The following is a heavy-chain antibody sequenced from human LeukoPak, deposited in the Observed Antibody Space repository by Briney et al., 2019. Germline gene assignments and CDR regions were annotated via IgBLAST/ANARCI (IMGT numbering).Heavy chain of an antibody. J-gene: IGHJ3*02. Sequence: SVKVSCKASGGTFSSYAISWVRQAPGQGLEWMGGIIPIFGTANYAQKFQGRVTITTDESTSTAYMELSSLRSEDTAVYYCARRAYCSSTSCLGPDAFDIWGQGTMVTVSS. CDR2: IIPIFGTA. CDR3: ARRAYCSSTSCLGPDAFDI. D-gene: IGHD2-2*01. CDR1: GGTFSSYA. V-gene: IGHV1-69*05.